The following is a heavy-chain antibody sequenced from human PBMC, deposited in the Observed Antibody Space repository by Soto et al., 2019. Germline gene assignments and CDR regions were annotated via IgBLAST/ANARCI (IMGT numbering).Heavy chain of an antibody. D-gene: IGHD2-15*01. J-gene: IGHJ6*02. Sequence: GGSLRLSCTASGFTFGDYAMSWFRQAPGKGLEWVGFIRSKAYGGTTEYAASVKGRFTISRDDSKSIAYLQMNSLKTEDTAVYYCTRDALLVVVAAAPYYYYGMDVWGQGTTVTLPS. CDR1: GFTFGDYA. CDR3: TRDALLVVVAAAPYYYYGMDV. V-gene: IGHV3-49*03. CDR2: IRSKAYGGTT.